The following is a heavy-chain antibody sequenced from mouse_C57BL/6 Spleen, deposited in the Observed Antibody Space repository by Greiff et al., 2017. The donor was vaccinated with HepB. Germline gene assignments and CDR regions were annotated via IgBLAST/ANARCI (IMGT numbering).Heavy chain of an antibody. D-gene: IGHD1-1*01. V-gene: IGHV1-66*01. J-gene: IGHJ4*01. CDR2: IYPGSGNT. Sequence: QVQLKQSGPELVKPGASVKISCKASGYSFTSYYIHWVKQRPGQGLEWIGWIYPGSGNTKYNEKFKGKATLTADTSSSTAYMQLSSLTSEDSAVYYCARGITTVVDAMDYWGQGTSVTVSS. CDR1: GYSFTSYY. CDR3: ARGITTVVDAMDY.